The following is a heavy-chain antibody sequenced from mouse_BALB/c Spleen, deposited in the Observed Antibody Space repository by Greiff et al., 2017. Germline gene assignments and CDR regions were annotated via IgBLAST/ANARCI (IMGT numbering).Heavy chain of an antibody. CDR2: ISSGGSYT. V-gene: IGHV5-6*02. J-gene: IGHJ3*01. Sequence: EVMLVESGGDLVKPGGSLKLSCAASGFTFSSYGMSWVRQTPDKRLEWVATISSGGSYTYYPDSVKGRFTISRDNAKNTLYLQMSSLKSEDTAMYYCARPSMITTGTWFAYWGQGTLVTVSA. CDR3: ARPSMITTGTWFAY. CDR1: GFTFSSYG. D-gene: IGHD2-4*01.